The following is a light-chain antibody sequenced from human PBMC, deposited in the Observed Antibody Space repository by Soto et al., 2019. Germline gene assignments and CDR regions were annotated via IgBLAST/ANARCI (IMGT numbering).Light chain of an antibody. V-gene: IGLV2-14*01. Sequence: QSVLTQPASVSGSPGQSITISCTGTSSDVGGYNYVSWYQQHPGKAPKLMIYEVSNRPSGVSNRFSGSKSGNTAFLTISGLQAEDEADYYCSSYTSSSPWVFGGGTKVTVL. CDR2: EVS. J-gene: IGLJ3*02. CDR3: SSYTSSSPWV. CDR1: SSDVGGYNY.